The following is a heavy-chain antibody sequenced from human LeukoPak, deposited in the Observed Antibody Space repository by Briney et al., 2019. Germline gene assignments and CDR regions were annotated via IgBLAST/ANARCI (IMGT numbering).Heavy chain of an antibody. Sequence: SETLSLTCADSGASISSNYWSWIRQPPGKGLEWIGYIYYSGGTNYNPSLKSRVTVSVDTSKNQFSLKLRSVTAADTAVYYCAKVGGYSFDFWDQGTMVTVSS. D-gene: IGHD3-22*01. J-gene: IGHJ3*01. CDR2: IYYSGGT. CDR3: AKVGGYSFDF. CDR1: GASISSNY. V-gene: IGHV4-59*01.